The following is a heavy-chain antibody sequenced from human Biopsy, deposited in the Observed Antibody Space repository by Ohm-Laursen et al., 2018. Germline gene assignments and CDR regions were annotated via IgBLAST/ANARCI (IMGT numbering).Heavy chain of an antibody. Sequence: SLRLSCTASGFTFRTYGMHWVRLAPGKGLEWVAVISYDQITKHYADSVRGRFTISRANSKNTLYLQVNSLRAEDTAVYYCAKDLSVYYYYGIDVWGQGTTVTVSS. V-gene: IGHV3-30*18. D-gene: IGHD5/OR15-5a*01. CDR2: ISYDQITK. CDR1: GFTFRTYG. J-gene: IGHJ6*02. CDR3: AKDLSVYYYYGIDV.